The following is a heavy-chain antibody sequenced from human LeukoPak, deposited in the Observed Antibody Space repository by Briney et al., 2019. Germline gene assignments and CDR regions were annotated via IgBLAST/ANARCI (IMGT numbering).Heavy chain of an antibody. CDR3: ARDSRGRIAALSYFDY. Sequence: SSETLSLTCTVSGGSISSYYWSWIRQPAGKGLEWIGRIYTSGSTNYNPSLKSRVTMSVDTSKNQFSLKLSSVTAADTAVYYCARDSRGRIAALSYFDYWGQGTLVTVSS. D-gene: IGHD6-25*01. V-gene: IGHV4-4*07. CDR1: GGSISSYY. CDR2: IYTSGST. J-gene: IGHJ4*02.